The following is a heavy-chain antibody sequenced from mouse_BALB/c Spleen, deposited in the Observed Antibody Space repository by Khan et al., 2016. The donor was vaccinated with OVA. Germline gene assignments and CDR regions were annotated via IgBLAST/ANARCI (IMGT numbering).Heavy chain of an antibody. Sequence: VQLQESGAELVRPGASVKLSCKTSGYIFTSYWIHWVKQRSGQGLEWIARIYPGTNSSYYNEIFKGKATLTADKSSSTAYMQLSSLKSEDSAVYFCARDGPDGAWVIYWGQETLGTVSA. CDR1: GYIFTSYW. CDR3: ARDGPDGAWVIY. D-gene: IGHD2-3*01. J-gene: IGHJ3*01. V-gene: IGHV1S132*01. CDR2: IYPGTNSS.